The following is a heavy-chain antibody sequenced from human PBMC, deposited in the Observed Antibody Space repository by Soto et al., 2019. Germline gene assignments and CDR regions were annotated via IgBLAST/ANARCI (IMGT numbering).Heavy chain of an antibody. CDR3: ARGGELLWFGAPDY. V-gene: IGHV3-64*01. Sequence: EVQLVESGGGLVQPGGSLRLSCAASGFTFSSYAMHWVRQAPGKGLEYVSAISSNGGSTYYANSVKGRFTISRDNSKNTLYLQMGSLRAEDMAVYYCARGGELLWFGAPDYWGQGTLVTVSS. D-gene: IGHD3-10*01. CDR1: GFTFSSYA. J-gene: IGHJ4*02. CDR2: ISSNGGST.